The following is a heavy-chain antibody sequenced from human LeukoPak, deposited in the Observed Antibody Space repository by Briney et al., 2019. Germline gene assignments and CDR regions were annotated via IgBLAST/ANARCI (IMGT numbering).Heavy chain of an antibody. CDR2: ISSSSSTI. V-gene: IGHV3-48*01. Sequence: PGGSLRLSCAASGFTFSSYSMNWVRQAPGKGLEWVSYISSSSSTIYYADSVKGRFTISRDNAKNSLYLQMNSLRAEDTAVYYCASSSGVRGVSTYYFDYWGQGTLVTVSS. CDR3: ASSSGVRGVSTYYFDY. CDR1: GFTFSSYS. D-gene: IGHD3-10*01. J-gene: IGHJ4*02.